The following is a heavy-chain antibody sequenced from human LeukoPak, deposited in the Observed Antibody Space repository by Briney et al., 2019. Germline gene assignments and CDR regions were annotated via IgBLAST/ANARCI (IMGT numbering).Heavy chain of an antibody. Sequence: SVKVSCKASGGTSRKYGIIWVRQAPGRGLEWMGGIIPIFGAVHYAQKFKGRVTVTADESTSTAYMELSSLRSEDTAVYYCARGKVDDYGDWQEFDYWGQGTLVTVSS. D-gene: IGHD4-17*01. CDR3: ARGKVDDYGDWQEFDY. J-gene: IGHJ4*02. CDR2: IIPIFGAV. CDR1: GGTSRKYG. V-gene: IGHV1-69*13.